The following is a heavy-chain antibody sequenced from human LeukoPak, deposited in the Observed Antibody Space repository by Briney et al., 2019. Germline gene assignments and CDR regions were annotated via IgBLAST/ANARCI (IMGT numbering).Heavy chain of an antibody. D-gene: IGHD2-8*01. CDR1: GGSLSGYF. CDR2: IIHNGTT. Sequence: TPSETLSLTCAVYGGSLSGYFWSWIRQSPGKGLEWIGEIIHNGTTNYNPSLKSRVTISGDTSKNQFSLNLISVTAADTAVYYCARVSGYCPDGVCRFDFWGQGTLVTVSS. J-gene: IGHJ4*02. V-gene: IGHV4-34*12. CDR3: ARVSGYCPDGVCRFDF.